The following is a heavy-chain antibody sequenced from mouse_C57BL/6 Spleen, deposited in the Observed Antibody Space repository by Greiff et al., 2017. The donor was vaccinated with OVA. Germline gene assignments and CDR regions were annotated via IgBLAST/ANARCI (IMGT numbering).Heavy chain of an antibody. CDR2: ISYDGSN. J-gene: IGHJ1*03. CDR1: GYSITSGYY. V-gene: IGHV3-6*01. Sequence: EVQLMESGPGLVKPSQSLSLTCSVTGYSITSGYYWNWIRQFPGNKLEWMGYISYDGSNNYNPSLKNRIPITRDTSKNQFFLKLNSVTTEDTATYYCAREGDYDRDWYFDVWGTGTTVTVSS. D-gene: IGHD2-4*01. CDR3: AREGDYDRDWYFDV.